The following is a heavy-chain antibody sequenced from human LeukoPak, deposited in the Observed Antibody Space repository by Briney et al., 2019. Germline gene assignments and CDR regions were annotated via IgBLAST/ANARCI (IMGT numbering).Heavy chain of an antibody. CDR3: ARDKGPARYCSSTSCYAVFDY. J-gene: IGHJ4*02. V-gene: IGHV1-69*05. CDR2: IIPIFGTA. Sequence: ASVKVSCKASGGTFSSYAISWVRQAPGQGLEWMGGIIPIFGTANYAQKFQGRVTITTDESTSTAYMELSSLRSEDTAVYYCARDKGPARYCSSTSCYAVFDYWGQGTPVTVSS. CDR1: GGTFSSYA. D-gene: IGHD2-2*01.